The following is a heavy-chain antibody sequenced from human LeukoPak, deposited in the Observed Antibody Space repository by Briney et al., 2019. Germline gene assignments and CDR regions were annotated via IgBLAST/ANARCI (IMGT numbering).Heavy chain of an antibody. Sequence: SVKVSCKASGGTFSSYAISWVRQAPGQGLEWMGGIIPIFGTANYAQKFQGRVTITTDESTSTAYMELSSLRSEDTAAYYCARARIAAAGRKAYWFDPWGQGTLVTVSS. CDR3: ARARIAAAGRKAYWFDP. J-gene: IGHJ5*02. CDR2: IIPIFGTA. CDR1: GGTFSSYA. V-gene: IGHV1-69*05. D-gene: IGHD6-13*01.